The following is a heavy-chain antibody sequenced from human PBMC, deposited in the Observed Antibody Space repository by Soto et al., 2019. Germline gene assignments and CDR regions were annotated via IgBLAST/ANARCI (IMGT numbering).Heavy chain of an antibody. CDR3: ARSRVYGSGSYYKGGEFDY. J-gene: IGHJ4*02. Sequence: SETLSLTCTVSGGSISSYYWSWIRQPPGKGLEWIGYIYYSGSTNYNPSLKSRVTISVDTSKNQFSLKLSSVTAADTAVYYCARSRVYGSGSYYKGGEFDYWGQGTLVTVSS. D-gene: IGHD3-10*01. V-gene: IGHV4-59*12. CDR1: GGSISSYY. CDR2: IYYSGST.